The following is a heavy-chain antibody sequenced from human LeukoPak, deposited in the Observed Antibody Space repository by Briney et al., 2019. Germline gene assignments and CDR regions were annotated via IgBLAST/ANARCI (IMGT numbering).Heavy chain of an antibody. Sequence: PGGSLRLSCAASGFTFSSYWMSWVRQAPGKGLEWVANIKQDGSEKYYVDSVKGRFTISRDNAKNSLYLQINSLRAEDTAVYYCARLESAWPPPGNWFDPWGRGTLVTVSS. CDR2: IKQDGSEK. V-gene: IGHV3-7*01. CDR3: ARLESAWPPPGNWFDP. D-gene: IGHD5-12*01. CDR1: GFTFSSYW. J-gene: IGHJ5*02.